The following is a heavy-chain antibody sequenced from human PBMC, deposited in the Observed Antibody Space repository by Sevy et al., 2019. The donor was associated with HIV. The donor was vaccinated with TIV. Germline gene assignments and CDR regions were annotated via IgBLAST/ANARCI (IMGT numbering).Heavy chain of an antibody. J-gene: IGHJ6*03. D-gene: IGHD4-17*01. CDR2: ISSSSTYI. Sequence: GGSLRLSCAASGFTFSTYSMNWVRQAPGKGLEWVSSISSSSTYIYYADSVKGRFTISRNNAKNSLFLQMNIPRAEDTAVYCCARIDYGDYEITRVDYMGFWGKGTTVTVSS. CDR3: ARIDYGDYEITRVDYMGF. V-gene: IGHV3-21*01. CDR1: GFTFSTYS.